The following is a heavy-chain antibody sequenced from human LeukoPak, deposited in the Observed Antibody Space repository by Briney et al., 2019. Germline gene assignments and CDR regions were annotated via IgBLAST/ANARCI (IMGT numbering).Heavy chain of an antibody. CDR3: AAGPFYITMVRGVIVDWFDP. CDR2: IYHSGST. Sequence: SETLSLTCTVSGYSISSGYYWGWIRQPPGKGLEWIGSIYHSGSTYYNPSLKSRVTISVDTSKNQFSLKLSSVTAADTAVYYCAAGPFYITMVRGVIVDWFDPWGQGTLVTVSS. J-gene: IGHJ5*02. CDR1: GYSISSGYY. D-gene: IGHD3-10*01. V-gene: IGHV4-38-2*02.